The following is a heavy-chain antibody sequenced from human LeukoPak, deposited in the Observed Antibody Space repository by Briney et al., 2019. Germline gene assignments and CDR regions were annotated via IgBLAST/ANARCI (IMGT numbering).Heavy chain of an antibody. J-gene: IGHJ5*02. D-gene: IGHD6-13*01. V-gene: IGHV4-4*02. CDR3: ARSGDYSSSWYFRASWFDP. Sequence: NPSETPSLTCAVSGGSISSSNWWSWVRQPPGKGLEWIGEIYHSGSTNYNPSLKSRVTISVDKSKNQFSLKLSSVTAADTAVYYCARSGDYSSSWYFRASWFDPWGQGTLVTVSS. CDR1: GGSISSSNW. CDR2: IYHSGST.